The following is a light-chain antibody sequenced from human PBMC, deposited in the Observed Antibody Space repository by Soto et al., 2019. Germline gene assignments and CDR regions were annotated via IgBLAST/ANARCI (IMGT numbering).Light chain of an antibody. Sequence: QSALTQPASVSGSPGQSIAISCTGTSNDVGAYHFVSRFQQHPGKAPKLIIYDVENRPSGVSARFSASKSGNTASLTISGLQAEDEADYYCSSYVTDDTYVFGSGTKLTVL. CDR3: SSYVTDDTYV. CDR1: SNDVGAYHF. V-gene: IGLV2-14*03. J-gene: IGLJ1*01. CDR2: DVE.